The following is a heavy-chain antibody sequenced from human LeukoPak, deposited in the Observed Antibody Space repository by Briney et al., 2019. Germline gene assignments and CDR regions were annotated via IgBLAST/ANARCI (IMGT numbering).Heavy chain of an antibody. J-gene: IGHJ4*02. CDR1: GGSISSYY. D-gene: IGHD5-18*01. V-gene: IGHV4-4*07. Sequence: SETLSLTCTVSGGSISSYYWSWIRQPAGKGLEWIGRIYTSGSTNYNPSLKSRVTMSVDTSKNQFSLKLSSVTAADTAVYYCAREGYSYISEGFDYWGQGTLVTVSS. CDR2: IYTSGST. CDR3: AREGYSYISEGFDY.